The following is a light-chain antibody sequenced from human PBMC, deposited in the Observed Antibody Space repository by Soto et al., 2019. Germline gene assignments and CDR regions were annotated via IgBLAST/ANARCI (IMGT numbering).Light chain of an antibody. CDR2: DAS. Sequence: EIVLTQSPATLSLSPGERATLSCRASQSVSAYLAWYQQKPGQPPRLHIYDASNRATGIPARFSGSGSGKDFTLTISSLEPEDSAVYYCQQRTIPLTFGGGTKVEIK. V-gene: IGKV3-11*01. J-gene: IGKJ4*01. CDR3: QQRTIPLT. CDR1: QSVSAY.